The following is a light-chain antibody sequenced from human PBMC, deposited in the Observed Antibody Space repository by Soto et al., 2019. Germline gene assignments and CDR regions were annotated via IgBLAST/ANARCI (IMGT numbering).Light chain of an antibody. Sequence: EIVLTQSPATLSLSPGERATLSCRASQSVSSYLAWYQQKPGQAPRLLIYDASNRATGIPARFSGSGSGTDFPLTITRLKPEVFAVYYCQPPTNPITFGPGTKVDIK. CDR2: DAS. CDR3: QPPTNPIT. CDR1: QSVSSY. J-gene: IGKJ3*01. V-gene: IGKV3-11*01.